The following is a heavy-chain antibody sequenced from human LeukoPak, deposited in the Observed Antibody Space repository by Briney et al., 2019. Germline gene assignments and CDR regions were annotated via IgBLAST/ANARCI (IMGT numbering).Heavy chain of an antibody. CDR2: IKEDGSEK. J-gene: IGHJ4*02. Sequence: GGSLRLSCAAPGFTFSDYWMSWVRQAPGKGLEWVANIKEDGSEKYYVDSVKGRFTISRDNAKNSLYLQTSSLRAEDTAVYYCARRYFDYWGQGTLVTVSS. V-gene: IGHV3-7*03. CDR3: ARRYFDY. CDR1: GFTFSDYW.